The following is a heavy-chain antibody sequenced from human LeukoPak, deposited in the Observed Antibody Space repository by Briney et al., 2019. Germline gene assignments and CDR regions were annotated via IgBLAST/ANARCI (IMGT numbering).Heavy chain of an antibody. V-gene: IGHV4-61*02. CDR3: TNLREEYFDI. CDR2: IYVGGST. Sequence: PSETLSHTCTVSGGSIRSGSHLWSWIRQPAGKGQEWIGRIYVGGSTKYNPSLKSRVTISIDTSKNQFSLKLSSVTAADTAVYHCTNLREEYFDIWGRGTLVTVSS. J-gene: IGHJ2*01. CDR1: GGSIRSGSHL. D-gene: IGHD1-26*01.